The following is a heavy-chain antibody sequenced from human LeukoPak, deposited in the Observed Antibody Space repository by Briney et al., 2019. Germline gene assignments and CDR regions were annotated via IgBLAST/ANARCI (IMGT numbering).Heavy chain of an antibody. J-gene: IGHJ6*03. V-gene: IGHV4-59*01. CDR3: ARDRDYGGNPMDV. CDR1: GGSISSYY. Sequence: SETLSLTCTVSGGSISSYYWSWIRQPPGKGLEWIGYIYYSGSTNYNPSLKSRVTISVDTSKNQFSLKLSSVTAADTAVYYCARDRDYGGNPMDVWGKGTTVTVSS. D-gene: IGHD4-23*01. CDR2: IYYSGST.